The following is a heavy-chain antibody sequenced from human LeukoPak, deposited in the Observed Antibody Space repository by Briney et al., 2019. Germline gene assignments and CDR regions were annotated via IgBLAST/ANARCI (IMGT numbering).Heavy chain of an antibody. CDR2: IYSGGST. CDR1: GFTVSSKY. CDR3: ARGGSGAYEPVGY. D-gene: IGHD1-26*01. V-gene: IGHV3-66*01. J-gene: IGHJ4*02. Sequence: GGSLRLSCAASGFTVSSKYMTWVRQAPGKGLEWVSIIYSGGSTYYADSVKGRFTISRDNSKSTVYLQMNNLRAEDTAVYYCARGGSGAYEPVGYWGQETLVTVSS.